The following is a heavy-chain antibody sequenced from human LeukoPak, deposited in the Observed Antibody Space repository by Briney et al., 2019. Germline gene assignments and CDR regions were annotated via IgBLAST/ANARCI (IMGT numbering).Heavy chain of an antibody. CDR2: IYTSGST. V-gene: IGHV4-61*02. D-gene: IGHD3-10*01. Sequence: SQTLSLTCTVSGGSISSGSYYWSWIRQPPGKGLEWIGRIYTSGSTNYNPSLKSRVTISVDTSKNQFSLKLSSVTAADTAVYYCATTGVVRGVKYYMDVWGKGTTVTISS. CDR3: ATTGVVRGVKYYMDV. J-gene: IGHJ6*03. CDR1: GGSISSGSYY.